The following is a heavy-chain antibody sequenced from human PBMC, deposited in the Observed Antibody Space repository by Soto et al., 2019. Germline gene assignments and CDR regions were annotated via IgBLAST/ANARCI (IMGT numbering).Heavy chain of an antibody. D-gene: IGHD5-12*01. J-gene: IGHJ4*02. CDR3: ARGDSGYDPLDY. CDR1: GGSISSSNW. V-gene: IGHV4-4*02. CDR2: IYHSGSN. Sequence: QMQLQESGPGLVKPSGTLSLTCAVSGGSISSSNWWSWVRQPPGKGLEWIGEIYHSGSNNYNPSLKSRVPIPVDKSKNQFSLKLSSVTAADTAVYYCARGDSGYDPLDYWGQGTLVTVSS.